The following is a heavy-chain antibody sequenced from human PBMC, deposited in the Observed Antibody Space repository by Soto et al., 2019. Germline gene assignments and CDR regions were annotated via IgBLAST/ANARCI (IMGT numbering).Heavy chain of an antibody. D-gene: IGHD6-13*01. V-gene: IGHV1-69*12. CDR1: GGTFSSYA. CDR2: IIPIFGTA. CDR3: ASLIAAAGPPHSPRYYYGMDV. J-gene: IGHJ6*02. Sequence: QLVQSGAEVKKPGSSVKVSCKASGGTFSSYAISWVRQAPGQGLEWMGGIIPIFGTADYAQKFQGRVTITADESTSTAYMELSSLRSEDTAVYYCASLIAAAGPPHSPRYYYGMDVWGQGTTVTVSS.